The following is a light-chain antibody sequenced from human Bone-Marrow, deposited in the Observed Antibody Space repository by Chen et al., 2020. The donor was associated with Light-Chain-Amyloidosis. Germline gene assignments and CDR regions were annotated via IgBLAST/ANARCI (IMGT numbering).Light chain of an antibody. CDR3: QQYGTSPLT. J-gene: IGKJ4*01. V-gene: IGKV3-20*01. CDR1: QSISSNY. CDR2: GAS. Sequence: EIVLTQSPGTLSLSPGERATLSCRASQSISSNYLAWYQQKLGQAPRLLISGASNRATGIPDRFTGSGSGTDFTLTINRLEPEDFAMYYCQQYGTSPLTFGGGTKVEIK.